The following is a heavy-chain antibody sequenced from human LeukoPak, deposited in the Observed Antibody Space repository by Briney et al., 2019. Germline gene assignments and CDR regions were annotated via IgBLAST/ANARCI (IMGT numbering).Heavy chain of an antibody. CDR2: IDRDGSVR. Sequence: GGSLRLSCSASGFSFSTYWMSWVRQTPEAGLEFVANIDRDGSVRNYMDSLRGRSTISRDNAKKSMYMEINSLRADDTAVYYCARDPGSSSFDLWGRGALVTVSS. D-gene: IGHD6-13*01. V-gene: IGHV3-7*01. J-gene: IGHJ4*02. CDR1: GFSFSTYW. CDR3: ARDPGSSSFDL.